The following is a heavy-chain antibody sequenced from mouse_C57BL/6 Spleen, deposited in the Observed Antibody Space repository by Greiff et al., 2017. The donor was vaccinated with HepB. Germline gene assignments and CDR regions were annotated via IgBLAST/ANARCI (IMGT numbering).Heavy chain of an antibody. J-gene: IGHJ2*01. V-gene: IGHV1-50*01. D-gene: IGHD4-1*01. CDR2: IDPSDSYT. Sequence: QVQLQQPGAELVKPGASVKLSCKASGYTFTSYWMQWVKQRPGQGLEWIGEIDPSDSYTNYNQKFKGKATLTVDTSSSTAYMQLSSLTSEDSAVYYCARGGTGTLYYFDYWGQGTTLTVSS. CDR1: GYTFTSYW. CDR3: ARGGTGTLYYFDY.